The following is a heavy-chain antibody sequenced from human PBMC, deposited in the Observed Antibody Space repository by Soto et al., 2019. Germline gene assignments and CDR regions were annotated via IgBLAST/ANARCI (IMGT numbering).Heavy chain of an antibody. J-gene: IGHJ3*01. CDR3: ARRVIDNWNQGHAFGF. CDR2: IYYGGNT. V-gene: IGHV4-39*01. Sequence: SETLSLTCTVSGGSIGSSSYYWGWIRQPPGKGLEWIGSIYYGGNTYYNPSLKSRVTISVDTSKNQFSLKLNSVTAADTAVYYCARRVIDNWNQGHAFGFWGQATRVTVSS. D-gene: IGHD1-20*01. CDR1: GGSIGSSSYY.